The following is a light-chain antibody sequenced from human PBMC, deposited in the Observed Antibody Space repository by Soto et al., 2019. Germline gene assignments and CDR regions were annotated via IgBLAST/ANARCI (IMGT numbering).Light chain of an antibody. CDR3: SSHTNGTTCV. CDR2: DVS. CDR1: SSDVGGYNY. Sequence: QSVLTQPASVSGSPGQSITISCTGTSSDVGGYNYVSWYQQHPGKAPKLMIYDVSNRPSGVSNRFSGSKSGNTASLTISGLQAEDEADYYCSSHTNGTTCVFGPGTKLTVL. J-gene: IGLJ1*01. V-gene: IGLV2-14*01.